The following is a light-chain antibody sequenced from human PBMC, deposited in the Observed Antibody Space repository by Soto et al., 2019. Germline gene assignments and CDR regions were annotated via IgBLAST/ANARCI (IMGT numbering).Light chain of an antibody. Sequence: EIVLTQSPGTLSLSPGERATLSCRASESVSGRQLAWYQQKPGQAPRLIMYSATNGATGIPDRFGGSVSGTDFTLTISSLEPEDFAVFYCQQYATSPSFGQGTRLEIK. CDR3: QQYATSPS. V-gene: IGKV3-20*01. CDR1: ESVSGRQ. J-gene: IGKJ5*01. CDR2: SAT.